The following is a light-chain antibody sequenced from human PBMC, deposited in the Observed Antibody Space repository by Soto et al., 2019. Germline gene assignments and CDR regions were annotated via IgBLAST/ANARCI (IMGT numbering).Light chain of an antibody. CDR2: DVS. J-gene: IGLJ2*01. V-gene: IGLV2-14*01. CDR1: SSDVGGYNY. CDR3: SSYTSSSTMV. Sequence: QSVLTQPASVSGSPGQSITISCTGTSSDVGGYNYVSWYQQHPGQAPKLMIYDVSNRPSGVSNRVSGSKSGTTASLNISGLKAKDDADYYCSSYTSSSTMVFGGGTKVTVL.